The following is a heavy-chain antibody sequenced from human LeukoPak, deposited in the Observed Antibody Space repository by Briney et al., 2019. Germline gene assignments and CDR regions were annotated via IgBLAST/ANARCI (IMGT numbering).Heavy chain of an antibody. CDR1: GFTFSSYG. D-gene: IGHD3-9*01. V-gene: IGHV3-30*18. Sequence: PGGSLRLSCAASGFTFSSYGMHWVRQAPGKGLEWVAVISYDGSNKYYADSVKGRFTISRDNSKNTLYLQMNSLRAEDTAVYHCAKADTGCWGQGTLVTVSS. J-gene: IGHJ4*02. CDR3: AKADTGC. CDR2: ISYDGSNK.